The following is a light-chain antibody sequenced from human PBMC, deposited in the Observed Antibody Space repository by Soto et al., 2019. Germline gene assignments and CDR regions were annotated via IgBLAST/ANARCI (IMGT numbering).Light chain of an antibody. Sequence: DIQMTQSPSTLSASVGDRVTITCRASQSISSWLAWYQQKPGKAPKLLIYKASSLETGVPSRFSGSGSWTEFTLTISSLQPDDVATYYCQQYNSYSPRTFGQGTKVEIK. CDR2: KAS. J-gene: IGKJ1*01. CDR3: QQYNSYSPRT. CDR1: QSISSW. V-gene: IGKV1-5*03.